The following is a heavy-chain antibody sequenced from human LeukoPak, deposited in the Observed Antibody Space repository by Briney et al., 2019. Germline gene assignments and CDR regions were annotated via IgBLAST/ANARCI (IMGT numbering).Heavy chain of an antibody. V-gene: IGHV3-11*01. J-gene: IGHJ3*02. CDR2: ISSSGSTI. D-gene: IGHD6-13*01. CDR3: AIVQAAGPIDAFDI. Sequence: GGSLRLSCAASGFTFSDYYMSWIRQAPGKGLEWVSYISSSGSTIYYADSVKGRFTISRDNVKNSLYLQMNSLRAEDPAVYYCAIVQAAGPIDAFDIWGQGTMVTVSS. CDR1: GFTFSDYY.